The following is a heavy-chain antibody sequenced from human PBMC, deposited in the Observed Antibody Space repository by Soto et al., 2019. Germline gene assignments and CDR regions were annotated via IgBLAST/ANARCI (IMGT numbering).Heavy chain of an antibody. D-gene: IGHD2-15*01. CDR3: ARHSGCSGGSCYSVYYFGMDV. J-gene: IGHJ6*02. V-gene: IGHV5-10-1*01. CDR2: IDPSDSYP. Sequence: GESLKISCKGSGYSFTSYWISWVRQMPGKGLEWMGRIDPSDSYPNYSPSFQGHVTISADKSVSTAYLQWSSLKASDTAIYYCARHSGCSGGSCYSVYYFGMDVWGQGTTVTVSS. CDR1: GYSFTSYW.